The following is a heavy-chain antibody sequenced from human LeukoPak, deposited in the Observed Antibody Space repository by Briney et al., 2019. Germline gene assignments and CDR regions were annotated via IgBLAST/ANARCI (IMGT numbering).Heavy chain of an antibody. CDR3: ATDHSGSYLGVFDP. V-gene: IGHV1-24*01. Sequence: ASVKVSCKVSGYTLTELSMHWVRQAPGKGLEWMGGFDPEDGETIYAQKFQGRVTMTEDTSTDTAYMELSSLRSEDTAVYYCATDHSGSYLGVFDPWGQGTLVTASS. CDR2: FDPEDGET. D-gene: IGHD1-26*01. CDR1: GYTLTELS. J-gene: IGHJ5*02.